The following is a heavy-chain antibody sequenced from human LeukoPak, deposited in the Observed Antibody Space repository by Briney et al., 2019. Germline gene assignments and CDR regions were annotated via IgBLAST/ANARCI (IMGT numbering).Heavy chain of an antibody. Sequence: SGGSLRLSCAASGFTFSRFWMHWVRQAPGKGPVWVSRINTDGSNTIYADSVKGRFTISRDNAKNTLYLQMNSLRAEDTAVYYCARDQSIAGPTTADYWGQGTLVTVSS. CDR2: INTDGSNT. D-gene: IGHD1-26*01. CDR3: ARDQSIAGPTTADY. V-gene: IGHV3-74*01. CDR1: GFTFSRFW. J-gene: IGHJ4*02.